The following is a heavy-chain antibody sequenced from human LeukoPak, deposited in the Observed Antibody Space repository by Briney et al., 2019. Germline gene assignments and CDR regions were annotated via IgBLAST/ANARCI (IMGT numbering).Heavy chain of an antibody. CDR2: IKQDGSEK. CDR1: GFTFSSYG. Sequence: GGSLRLSCAASGFTFSSYGMSWVRKAPGKGLEWVANIKQDGSEKYYVDSVKGRFTISRDSAKNSLYLQMNSLRAEDTAVYYCARGYGNYGYWGQGTLVTVSS. CDR3: ARGYGNYGY. V-gene: IGHV3-7*01. D-gene: IGHD4-11*01. J-gene: IGHJ4*02.